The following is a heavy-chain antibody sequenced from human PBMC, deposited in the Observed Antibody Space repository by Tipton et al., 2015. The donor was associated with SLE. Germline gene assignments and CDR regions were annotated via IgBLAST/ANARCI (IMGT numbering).Heavy chain of an antibody. J-gene: IGHJ3*02. CDR1: GESFNGYF. V-gene: IGHV4-34*01. CDR2: IIHSGVT. CDR3: ARGKGDQAFGI. D-gene: IGHD2-2*01. Sequence: TLSLTCAVYGESFNGYFWSWIRQPPGKGLEWIGEIIHSGVTNYNPSLKSRVTLSLDTSKNQFSLKLSSVTAADTAVYYCARGKGDQAFGIWGQGTMVTVSS.